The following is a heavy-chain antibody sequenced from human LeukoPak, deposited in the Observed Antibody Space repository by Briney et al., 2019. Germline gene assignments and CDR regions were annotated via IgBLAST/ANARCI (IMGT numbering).Heavy chain of an antibody. D-gene: IGHD5-24*01. CDR3: ARLPTRLRWLQFDY. J-gene: IGHJ4*02. V-gene: IGHV4-61*10. CDR2: IYYSGST. CDR1: GGSISSGSYY. Sequence: SETLSLTCTVSGGSISSGSYYWSWIRQPAGKGLEWIGYIYYSGSTNYNPSLKSRVTISVDTSKNQFSLKLSSVTAADTAVYYCARLPTRLRWLQFDYWGQGTLVTVSS.